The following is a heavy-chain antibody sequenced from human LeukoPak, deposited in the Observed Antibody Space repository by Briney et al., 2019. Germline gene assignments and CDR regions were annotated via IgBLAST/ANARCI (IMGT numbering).Heavy chain of an antibody. CDR2: ISSSGSTI. Sequence: GGSLRLSCAASGFAFCSYEMNWVRQAPGKRLGWVSYISSSGSTIYYADSVKGRFTISRDNAKNSRYLQMNSLRAEDTAVYYCARVSGHYFDYWGQGTLVTVSS. CDR3: ARVSGHYFDY. CDR1: GFAFCSYE. D-gene: IGHD1-14*01. J-gene: IGHJ4*02. V-gene: IGHV3-48*03.